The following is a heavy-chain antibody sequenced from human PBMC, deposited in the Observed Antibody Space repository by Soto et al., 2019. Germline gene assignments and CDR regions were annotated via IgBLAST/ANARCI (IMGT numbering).Heavy chain of an antibody. D-gene: IGHD3-16*01. V-gene: IGHV3-23*01. Sequence: GGSLRLSCAASGFTFSSYAMSWVRQAPGKGLEWVSAISGSGGSTYYADSVKGRFTISRDNSKNTLYLQMNSLRAEDTAVYYCEKDAFGWMATIKVTNWGQGTLVTVSS. CDR3: EKDAFGWMATIKVTN. CDR2: ISGSGGST. J-gene: IGHJ4*02. CDR1: GFTFSSYA.